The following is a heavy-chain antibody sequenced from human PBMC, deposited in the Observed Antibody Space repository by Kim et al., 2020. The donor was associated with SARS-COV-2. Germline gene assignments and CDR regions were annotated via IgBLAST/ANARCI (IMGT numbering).Heavy chain of an antibody. V-gene: IGHV1-18*04. CDR1: GYTFTSYG. D-gene: IGHD3-22*01. CDR3: ARGLHCSNYYGSSGYYR. CDR2: ISAYNGNT. Sequence: ASVKVSCKASGYTFTSYGISWVRQAPGQGLEWMGWISAYNGNTNYAQKLQGRVTMTTDTSTSTAYMELRSLRSDDTAVYYCARGLHCSNYYGSSGYYRWGQGTLVTVSS. J-gene: IGHJ4*02.